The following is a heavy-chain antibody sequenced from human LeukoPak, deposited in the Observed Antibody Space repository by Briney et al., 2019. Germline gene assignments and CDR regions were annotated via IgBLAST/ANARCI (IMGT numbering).Heavy chain of an antibody. Sequence: GGSLRLSCAASGFTFSNYWMTWVRQAPGKGLEWVSYISSSGSTIYYADSVKGRFTISRDNAKNSLYLQMNSLRAEDTAVYYCARAWYYGSGSYTHNWFDPWGQGTLVTVSS. J-gene: IGHJ5*02. D-gene: IGHD3-10*01. CDR3: ARAWYYGSGSYTHNWFDP. CDR1: GFTFSNYW. CDR2: ISSSGSTI. V-gene: IGHV3-48*04.